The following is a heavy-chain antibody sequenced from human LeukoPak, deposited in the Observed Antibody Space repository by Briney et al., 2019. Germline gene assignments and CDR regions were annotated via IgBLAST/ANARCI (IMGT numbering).Heavy chain of an antibody. V-gene: IGHV3-21*01. CDR1: GFSFSAYS. Sequence: GGSLRLSCAASGFSFSAYSMNWVRQAPGKGLEWVSAISSSSAYIFYADSGKGRFTISRHNAKNSLYLQMNSLRVADTAVYYCARGAAAGRGSNWFDPWGQGTLVTVSS. CDR2: ISSSSAYI. CDR3: ARGAAAGRGSNWFDP. J-gene: IGHJ5*02. D-gene: IGHD6-13*01.